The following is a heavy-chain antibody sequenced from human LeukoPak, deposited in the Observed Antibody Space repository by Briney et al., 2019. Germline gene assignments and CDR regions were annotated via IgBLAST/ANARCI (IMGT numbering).Heavy chain of an antibody. Sequence: SETLSLSCTVSGGSISGFFWTWIRQSPGKGLEYIGYIYYSGTTDYNPTLKSRVSMSVDTSKNQFFLNLTSVTAADTAIYYCARVGYGSGSWGWFDPWGQGTLVSVSS. CDR1: GGSISGFF. V-gene: IGHV4-59*01. CDR2: IYYSGTT. CDR3: ARVGYGSGSWGWFDP. D-gene: IGHD3-10*01. J-gene: IGHJ5*02.